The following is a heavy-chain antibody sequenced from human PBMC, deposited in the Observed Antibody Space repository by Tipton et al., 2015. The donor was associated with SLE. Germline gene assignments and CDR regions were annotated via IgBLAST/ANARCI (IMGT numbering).Heavy chain of an antibody. Sequence: LRLSCTVSGGSISSSSYYWGWIRQPPGKGLEWIGSIYYSGSTYYNPSLKSRVTISVDTSKNQFSLKLSSVTAADTAVYYCARMRPHVDCLYFDYWGQGTLVTVSS. V-gene: IGHV4-39*07. CDR1: GGSISSSSYY. J-gene: IGHJ4*02. CDR3: ARMRPHVDCLYFDY. CDR2: IYYSGST. D-gene: IGHD5-12*01.